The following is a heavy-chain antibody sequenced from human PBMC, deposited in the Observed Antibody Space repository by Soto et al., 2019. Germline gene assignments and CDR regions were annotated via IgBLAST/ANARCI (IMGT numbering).Heavy chain of an antibody. V-gene: IGHV1-46*01. CDR3: VRGGGTLDY. CDR1: GYMFVNYA. J-gene: IGHJ4*02. Sequence: QVQLVQSGGEVKKSGASVKVSCKASGYMFVNYAVYWVRQAPGQGLEWVGIISPRDGTTICALKFQGRVTMTRDTSTSTLYMEMNSMRYEDTAVYYCVRGGGTLDYWGQGPLVTVSS. CDR2: ISPRDGTT.